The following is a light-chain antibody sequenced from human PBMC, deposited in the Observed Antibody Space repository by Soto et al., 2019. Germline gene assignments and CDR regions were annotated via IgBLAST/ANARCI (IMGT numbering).Light chain of an antibody. V-gene: IGKV3-15*01. CDR1: QSVSSS. CDR3: QQYNNWPPIT. J-gene: IGKJ5*01. Sequence: EIVMTQSPSTLSVSPGERATLSCMSSQSVSSSLAWYQQKPGQAPRLLIYGASTRATGIPARFSGSGSGTAFTLTISSLQSEDFAVYYCQQYNNWPPITFGQGTRLEIK. CDR2: GAS.